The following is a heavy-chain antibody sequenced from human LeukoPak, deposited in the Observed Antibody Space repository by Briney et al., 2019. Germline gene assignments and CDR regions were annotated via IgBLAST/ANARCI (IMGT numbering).Heavy chain of an antibody. V-gene: IGHV3-23*01. D-gene: IGHD3-10*02. Sequence: GGSLRLSCAGSGLSFSASGMNWVRQAPGKGLEWVAGVTPSGDPTYYADSVKGRFTISRDNAKNSLYLQMNSLRAEDTAVYYCAELGITMIGGVWGKGTTVTISS. CDR2: VTPSGDPT. CDR1: GLSFSASG. CDR3: AELGITMIGGV. J-gene: IGHJ6*04.